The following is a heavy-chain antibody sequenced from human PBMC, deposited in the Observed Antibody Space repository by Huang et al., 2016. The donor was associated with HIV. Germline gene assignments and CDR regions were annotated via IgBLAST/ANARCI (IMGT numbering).Heavy chain of an antibody. CDR1: GFSLTTSGVG. CDR3: AYTNYYDTSGSPFGF. D-gene: IGHD3-22*01. CDR2: IYWNDDK. Sequence: QITLKESGPTLVKPTQTLTLTCTFSGFSLTTSGVGVGWIRQPPGQALEWLALIYWNDDKTYSPSMKSRLTITQDTYNNKAVLTVANMDPVDTATYFCAYTNYYDTSGSPFGFWGQGTLVTVSS. V-gene: IGHV2-5*01. J-gene: IGHJ4*02.